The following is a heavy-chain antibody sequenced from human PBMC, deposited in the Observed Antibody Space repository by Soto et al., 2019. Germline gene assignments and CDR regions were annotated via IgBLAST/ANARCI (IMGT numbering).Heavy chain of an antibody. D-gene: IGHD6-19*01. J-gene: IGHJ4*02. CDR2: IYYSGST. V-gene: IGHV4-59*01. CDR1: GGSISSYY. Sequence: PSETLSLTCTVSGGSISSYYWSWIRQPQGKGLEWIGYIYYSGSTNYNPSLKSRVTISVDTSKNQFSLKLSSVTAADTAVYYCARSLYSSGWYGQYYLDYWGQGTLVTVSS. CDR3: ARSLYSSGWYGQYYLDY.